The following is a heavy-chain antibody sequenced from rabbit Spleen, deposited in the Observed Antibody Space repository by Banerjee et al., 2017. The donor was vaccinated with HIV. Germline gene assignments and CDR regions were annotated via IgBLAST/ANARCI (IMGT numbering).Heavy chain of an antibody. J-gene: IGHJ4*01. D-gene: IGHD1-1*01. Sequence: QSLEESGGDLVKPGASLTLTCITSGVSFSNKAVMCWVRQAPGKGLEWIACINAATGKPVYATWAKGRFTISRTSSTTVTLRMTSLTAADRATYFCARDLVGVIGWNFYLWGPGTLVTVS. CDR2: INAATGKP. V-gene: IGHV1S40*01. CDR3: ARDLVGVIGWNFYL. CDR1: GVSFSNKAV.